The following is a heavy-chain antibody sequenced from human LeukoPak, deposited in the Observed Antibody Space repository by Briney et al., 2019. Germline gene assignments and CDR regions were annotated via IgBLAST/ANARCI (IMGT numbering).Heavy chain of an antibody. CDR2: AYYSGST. D-gene: IGHD2-2*01. CDR3: ARVGCTSTSCPRKKAFDI. CDR1: GGSVTNYY. J-gene: IGHJ3*02. V-gene: IGHV4-59*02. Sequence: SETLSLTCTVSGGSVTNYYWSWIRQPPGKGLEWIGYAYYSGSTNYNPSLKSRVIISVDTAKNQFSLNLTSATAGDTARYYCARVGCTSTSCPRKKAFDIWGQGTMVSVSS.